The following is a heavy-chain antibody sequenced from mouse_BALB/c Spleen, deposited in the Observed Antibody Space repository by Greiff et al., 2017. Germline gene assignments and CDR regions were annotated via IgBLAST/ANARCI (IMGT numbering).Heavy chain of an antibody. J-gene: IGHJ3*01. CDR2: ISDGGSYT. Sequence: EVQLVESGGGLVKPGGSLKLSCAASGFTFSDYYMYWVRQTPEKRLEWVATISDGGSYTYYPDSVKGRFTISRDNAKNNLYLQMSSLKSEDTAMYYCAREISLYDYDGCLGDWGQGTLVTVSA. CDR1: GFTFSDYY. D-gene: IGHD2-4*01. CDR3: AREISLYDYDGCLGD. V-gene: IGHV5-4*02.